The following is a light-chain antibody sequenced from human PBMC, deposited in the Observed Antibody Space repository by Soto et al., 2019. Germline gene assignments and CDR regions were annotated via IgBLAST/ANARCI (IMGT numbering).Light chain of an antibody. CDR2: DVS. CDR1: SSDVGGYNY. Sequence: HSVLTQPRSVTGSPRQAVTITCTGTSSDVGGYNYVSWYQQHPGKAPKLMIYDVSKRPSGVPDRFSGSKSGNTASLTISGLQAEDEADYYCCSYAGSYTEVFGTGTKVTVL. V-gene: IGLV2-11*01. J-gene: IGLJ1*01. CDR3: CSYAGSYTEV.